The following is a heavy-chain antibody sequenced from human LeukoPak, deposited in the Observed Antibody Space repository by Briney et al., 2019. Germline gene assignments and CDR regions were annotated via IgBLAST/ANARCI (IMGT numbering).Heavy chain of an antibody. V-gene: IGHV4-59*01. D-gene: IGHD2-15*01. J-gene: IGHJ4*02. Sequence: SETLSLTCAVYGGSFSGYYWSWIRQPPGKGLEWIGYIYYSGSTNYNPSLKSRVTISVDTSKNQFSLKLSSVTAADTAVYYCARRYCSGGSCRIDYWGQGTLVTVSS. CDR2: IYYSGST. CDR1: GGSFSGYY. CDR3: ARRYCSGGSCRIDY.